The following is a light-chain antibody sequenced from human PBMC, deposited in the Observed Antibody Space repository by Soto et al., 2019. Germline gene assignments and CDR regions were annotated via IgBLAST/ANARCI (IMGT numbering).Light chain of an antibody. CDR2: WAS. CDR3: QQYYSTQT. Sequence: DIVMTQSPDSLAVSLGERATINCKSSQSVLYSSNNKNYLAWYQQKPGQPPKLLIYWASTRESGVPDRFSGSGSGTDFTLTISSLQAEDVAVYYCQQYYSTQTFGSGTKVEIK. V-gene: IGKV4-1*01. J-gene: IGKJ1*01. CDR1: QSVLYSSNNKNY.